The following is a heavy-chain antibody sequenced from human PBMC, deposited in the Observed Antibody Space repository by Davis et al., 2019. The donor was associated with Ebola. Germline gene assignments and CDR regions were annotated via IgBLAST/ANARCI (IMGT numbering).Heavy chain of an antibody. V-gene: IGHV4-39*07. CDR3: ARNYYYGMDV. Sequence: SETLSLTCTVSGGSISSSSYYWGWIRQPPGKGLEWIGEINHSGSTNYNPSLKSRVTISVDTSKNQFSLKLSSVTAADTAVYYCARNYYYGMDVWGQGTTVTVSS. CDR1: GGSISSSSYY. J-gene: IGHJ6*02. CDR2: INHSGST.